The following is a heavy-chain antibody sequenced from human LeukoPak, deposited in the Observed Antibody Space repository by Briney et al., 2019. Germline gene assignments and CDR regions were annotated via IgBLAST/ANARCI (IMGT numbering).Heavy chain of an antibody. CDR2: IYSGGST. J-gene: IGHJ4*02. CDR3: ARVMTTVTTAVRYLDY. D-gene: IGHD4-17*01. V-gene: IGHV3-53*04. CDR1: GGSFSGYY. Sequence: PSETLSLTCAVYGGSFSGYYWSWVRQAPGKGLEWVSVIYSGGSTYYADSVKGRFTISRHNSKNTLYLQMNSLRAEDTAVYYCARVMTTVTTAVRYLDYWGQGTLVTVSS.